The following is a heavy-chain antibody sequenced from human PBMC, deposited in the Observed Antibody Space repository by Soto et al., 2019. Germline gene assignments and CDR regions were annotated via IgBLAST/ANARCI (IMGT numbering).Heavy chain of an antibody. CDR2: IIPNFGST. D-gene: IGHD2-2*01. Sequence: QVQLVQSGAEVKKPGSSVKVSCKASGGSFGTYAVSWVRQAPGQGLEWMGAIIPNFGSTNYAQKFQGRLTITADESTSTAYMELSRLKSGDTAVYYCAREDSSPFYYGVDVWGQGTTVTVSS. CDR1: GGSFGTYA. J-gene: IGHJ6*02. CDR3: AREDSSPFYYGVDV. V-gene: IGHV1-69*01.